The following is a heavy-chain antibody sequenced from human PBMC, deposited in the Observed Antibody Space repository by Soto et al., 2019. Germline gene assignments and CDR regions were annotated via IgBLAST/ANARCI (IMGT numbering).Heavy chain of an antibody. CDR1: GYTFTGYY. CDR2: INPKSGAT. J-gene: IGHJ5*02. V-gene: IGHV1-2*02. D-gene: IGHD3-9*01. Sequence: GASVKVSCKASGYTFTGYYMHWVRQAPGQGLEWMGWINPKSGATNYAQKLQGRVTMTTDTSTSTAYMELRSLRSDDTAVYYCARKWYDILTGSARGWFDPWSQGTRVTVSS. CDR3: ARKWYDILTGSARGWFDP.